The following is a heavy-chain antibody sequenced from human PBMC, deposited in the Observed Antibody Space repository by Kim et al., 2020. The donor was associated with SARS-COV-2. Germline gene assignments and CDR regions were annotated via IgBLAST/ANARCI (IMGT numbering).Heavy chain of an antibody. Sequence: SETLSLTCTVSGGSISSSSYYWGWIRQPPGKGLEWIGSIYYSGSTYYNPSLKSRVTISVDTSKNQFSLKLSSVTAADTAVYYCASEELYDYVWGSYRSSDYWGQGTLVTVSS. D-gene: IGHD3-16*02. CDR1: GGSISSSSYY. J-gene: IGHJ4*02. V-gene: IGHV4-39*01. CDR3: ASEELYDYVWGSYRSSDY. CDR2: IYYSGST.